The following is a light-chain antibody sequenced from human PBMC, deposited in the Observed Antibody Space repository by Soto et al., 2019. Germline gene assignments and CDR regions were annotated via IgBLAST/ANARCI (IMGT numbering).Light chain of an antibody. V-gene: IGLV2-23*02. CDR2: EVS. Sequence: QSVLTQPASVSGSPGQSITISCTGTTSDVGTYKFVSWYQQHPGMAPKLMIYEVSERPSGVSNRFSGSKSGNTASLTISGLQAEDEADYYCCSHAGSHVIFGGGTKL. CDR1: TSDVGTYKF. J-gene: IGLJ2*01. CDR3: CSHAGSHVI.